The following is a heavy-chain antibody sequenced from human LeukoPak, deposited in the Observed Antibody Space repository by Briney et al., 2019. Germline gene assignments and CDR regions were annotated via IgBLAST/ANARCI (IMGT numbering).Heavy chain of an antibody. CDR3: ARDTPSYCSGGSCRGNYYYGMDV. V-gene: IGHV3-21*01. CDR2: ISSSSSYI. Sequence: WISSISSSSSYIYYADSVKGRFTISRDNAKNSLYLQMNSLRAEDTAVYYCARDTPSYCSGGSCRGNYYYGMDVWGQGTTVTVSS. D-gene: IGHD2-15*01. J-gene: IGHJ6*02.